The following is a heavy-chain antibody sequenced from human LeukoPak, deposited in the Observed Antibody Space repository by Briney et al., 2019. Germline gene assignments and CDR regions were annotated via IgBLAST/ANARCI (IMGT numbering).Heavy chain of an antibody. CDR3: ARAWDGIVVVPAARPICYFDY. J-gene: IGHJ4*02. CDR2: INPSGGST. D-gene: IGHD2-2*01. Sequence: ASVKVSCKASGYTFTSYYMHWVRQAPGQGLEWMGIINPSGGSTSYAQKFQGRVTMTRDTSTSTVYMELSSLRSEDTAVYYCARAWDGIVVVPAARPICYFDYWGQGTLVTVSS. V-gene: IGHV1-46*01. CDR1: GYTFTSYY.